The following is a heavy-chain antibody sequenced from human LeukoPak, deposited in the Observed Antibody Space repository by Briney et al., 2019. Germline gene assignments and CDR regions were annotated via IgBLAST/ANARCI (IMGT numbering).Heavy chain of an antibody. J-gene: IGHJ4*02. D-gene: IGHD2-21*01. Sequence: GGSLRLSCAASGFTFSSYEMHWVRQAPGKGLEWVSYISSSGSTIYYADSVKGRFTISRDNSKNTLYLQMNSLRAEDTAVYYCAKVGGEVESQFDYWGQGTLVTVSS. CDR1: GFTFSSYE. CDR3: AKVGGEVESQFDY. V-gene: IGHV3-48*03. CDR2: ISSSGSTI.